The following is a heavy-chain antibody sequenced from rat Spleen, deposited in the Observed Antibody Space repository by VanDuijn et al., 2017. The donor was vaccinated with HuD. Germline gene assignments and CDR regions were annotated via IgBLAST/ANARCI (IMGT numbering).Heavy chain of an antibody. CDR3: AREGPFNPFAY. CDR2: IWGGGST. D-gene: IGHD1-3*01. Sequence: QVQLKESGPGLVQPSRTLSLTCTVSGFSLTSYGVSWFRQPPGKGLEWIAAIWGGGSTYYNSVLKSRLSISRDTSKSQVLLEMNSLQTEDTAMYFCAREGPFNPFAYWGQGTLVTVSS. V-gene: IGHV2-6*01. J-gene: IGHJ3*01. CDR1: GFSLTSYG.